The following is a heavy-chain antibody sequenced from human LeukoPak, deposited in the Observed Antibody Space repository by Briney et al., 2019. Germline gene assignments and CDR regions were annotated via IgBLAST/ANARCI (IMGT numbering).Heavy chain of an antibody. CDR3: ARGGLWIYFFDY. V-gene: IGHV6-1*01. J-gene: IGHJ4*02. CDR1: GDSVSSNSAV. Sequence: SQTLSLTCAISGDSVSSNSAVWTWIRQSPSRGLEWLGRTFYRSKWNNDYAVSVKSRITINPDTSKNQFSLQLNSVTAADTAVFYCARGGLWIYFFDYWGQGTLVTVSS. D-gene: IGHD1-1*01. CDR2: TFYRSKWNN.